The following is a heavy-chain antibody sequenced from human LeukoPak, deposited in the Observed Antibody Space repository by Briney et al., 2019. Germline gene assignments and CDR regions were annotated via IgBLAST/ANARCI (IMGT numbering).Heavy chain of an antibody. CDR2: IFYDGSS. CDR1: SGSIRNSNYY. Sequence: SETLSLTCTVSSGSIRNSNYYWGWIRQPPGKGLEWIGSIFYDGSSDYNPSLKSRVTISVDTSKNQFSLKLSSVTAADTAVYYCARGRAYYDILTGYRTGPYNWFDPWGQGTLVTVSS. V-gene: IGHV4-39*07. D-gene: IGHD3-9*01. CDR3: ARGRAYYDILTGYRTGPYNWFDP. J-gene: IGHJ5*02.